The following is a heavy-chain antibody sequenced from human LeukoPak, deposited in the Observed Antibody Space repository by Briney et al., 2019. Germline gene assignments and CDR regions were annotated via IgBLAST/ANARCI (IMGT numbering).Heavy chain of an antibody. CDR1: GFTFSSYG. J-gene: IGHJ4*02. V-gene: IGHV3-30*03. D-gene: IGHD6-25*01. Sequence: GGSLRLSCAASGFTFSSYGMHWVRQAPGKGLEWVAVISYDGSNKYYADSVKGRFTISRDNSKNTLYLQMNSLRAEDTAVYYCTRARIAAKKPTFDYWGQGTLVTVSS. CDR3: TRARIAAKKPTFDY. CDR2: ISYDGSNK.